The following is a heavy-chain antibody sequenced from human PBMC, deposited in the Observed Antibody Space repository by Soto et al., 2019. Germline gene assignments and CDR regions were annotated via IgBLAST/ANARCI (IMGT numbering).Heavy chain of an antibody. CDR1: GFTFSSYS. CDR3: ARDSSPGDSSYYGMDV. CDR2: ISSSSSYI. Sequence: PGGSLRLSCAASGFTFSSYSMNWVRQAPGKGLEWVSSISSSSSYIYYADSVKGRFTISRDNAKNSLYLQMNSLRAEDTAVYYCARDSSPGDSSYYGMDVWGKGTTVTVSS. J-gene: IGHJ6*04. V-gene: IGHV3-21*01. D-gene: IGHD2-8*02.